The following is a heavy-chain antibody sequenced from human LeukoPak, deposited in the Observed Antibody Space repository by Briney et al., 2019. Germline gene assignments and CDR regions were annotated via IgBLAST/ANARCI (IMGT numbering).Heavy chain of an antibody. D-gene: IGHD6-19*01. V-gene: IGHV4-34*01. CDR1: GGSFSGYY. CDR2: INHSGST. J-gene: IGHJ4*02. CDR3: ARGLIAVAGSRFDY. Sequence: SETLSLTCAVYGGSFSGYYWSWIRQPPGKGLEWIGEINHSGSTNYNPSLKSRVTISVDTSKNQFSLKLSSVTAADTAVYYCARGLIAVAGSRFDYWGQGTLVTVSS.